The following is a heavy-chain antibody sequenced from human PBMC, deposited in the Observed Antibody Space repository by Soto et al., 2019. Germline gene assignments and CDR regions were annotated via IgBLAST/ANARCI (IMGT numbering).Heavy chain of an antibody. Sequence: EVQLVESGGGLVKPGGSLRLSCAASGFTFSSYSMNWVRQAPGKGLEWVSSISSSSSYIYYADSVKGRFTISRDNAKSSHYLQMMCLRVEGTAVYYCARGGCSSTRCDWGSPPVYFDYWGQGTMVTVSS. CDR1: GFTFSSYS. J-gene: IGHJ4*02. CDR3: ARGGCSSTRCDWGSPPVYFDY. CDR2: ISSSSSYI. D-gene: IGHD2-2*01. V-gene: IGHV3-21*01.